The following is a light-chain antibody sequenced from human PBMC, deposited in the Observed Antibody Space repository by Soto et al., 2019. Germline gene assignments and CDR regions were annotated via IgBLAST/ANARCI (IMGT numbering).Light chain of an antibody. CDR2: DVY. Sequence: DIQMTQSPSILSASVGDRVTITCRASQSISSWLAWYQQKPGKAPKLLIYDVYSLESGVPSRFSGRRSGTEFTLTLAVQQPEDFASYYCQQYECYSPFTFGEGTKVDIK. V-gene: IGKV1-5*01. CDR1: QSISSW. CDR3: QQYECYSPFT. J-gene: IGKJ4*01.